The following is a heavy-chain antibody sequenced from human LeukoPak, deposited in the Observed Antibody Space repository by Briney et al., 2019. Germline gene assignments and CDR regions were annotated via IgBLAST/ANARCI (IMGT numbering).Heavy chain of an antibody. V-gene: IGHV3-23*01. J-gene: IGHJ4*02. CDR1: GFTFSSYA. Sequence: GGSLRLSCAASGFTFSSYAMNWVRQAPGKGLEWVSGISGSGSSTYYADPVKGRFTISSDNSRTTLYLQMNTLGAEDTALYYCARGRSAWHHFDYWGQGTLVTVSS. CDR3: ARGRSAWHHFDY. CDR2: ISGSGSST. D-gene: IGHD3-3*01.